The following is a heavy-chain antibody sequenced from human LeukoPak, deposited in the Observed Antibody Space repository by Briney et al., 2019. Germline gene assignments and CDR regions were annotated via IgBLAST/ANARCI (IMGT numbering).Heavy chain of an antibody. V-gene: IGHV3-53*01. CDR2: IFAGGSA. Sequence: GGSLRLSCVASECTVISAYMNWLRQAPGKGLEWVSDIFAGGSAYYADSVKGRFTISRDNSKNMVYLQMNSLTAEDTAVYYCASPPDRCGYGGAFDIWGQGTMVTVSS. CDR1: ECTVISAY. CDR3: ASPPDRCGYGGAFDI. J-gene: IGHJ3*02. D-gene: IGHD5-12*01.